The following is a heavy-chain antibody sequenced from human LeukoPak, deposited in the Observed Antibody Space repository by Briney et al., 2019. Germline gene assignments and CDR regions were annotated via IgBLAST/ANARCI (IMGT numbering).Heavy chain of an antibody. D-gene: IGHD3-22*01. Sequence: SETLSLTCIVSDGSVSNRNYYWGWIRQPPEKGLEWIGSIYYSGTTYYNPSLKSRVTISLDTSKNQFSLQLSSVTAADTAVYYCAKLVDDSGYYFNWYFDLWGRGTPVTVSS. CDR2: IYYSGTT. V-gene: IGHV4-39*01. CDR3: AKLVDDSGYYFNWYFDL. J-gene: IGHJ2*01. CDR1: DGSVSNRNYY.